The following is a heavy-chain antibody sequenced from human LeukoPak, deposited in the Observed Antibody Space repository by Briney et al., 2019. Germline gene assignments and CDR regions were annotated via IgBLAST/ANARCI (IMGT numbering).Heavy chain of an antibody. CDR1: GGCISSSTYY. J-gene: IGHJ4*02. V-gene: IGHV4-39*02. CDR3: VRYSVGTMYDS. CDR2: INYSGRT. Sequence: PSETLSLTCTVSGGCISSSTYYWGWIRQPPGKGLEWIGSINYSGRTDYRPSLKSRITMSVDTSKNHFSLKLSSVTAADTAVYYCVRYSVGTMYDSWGQGTLVTVSS. D-gene: IGHD1-7*01.